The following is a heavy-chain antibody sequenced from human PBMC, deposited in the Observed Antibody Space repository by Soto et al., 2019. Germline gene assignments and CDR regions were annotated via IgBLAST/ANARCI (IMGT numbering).Heavy chain of an antibody. Sequence: QVQLVQSGAEVKKPGASVKVSCKAFGYTFTSYALHWVRQAPGKSLVWMGWINTGNGDTKSSQKFQGRVTITRDTSASTVYVELSSLRFEDTAVYYCARVGPHYNYGMDVWGQGTTVTVSS. J-gene: IGHJ6*02. CDR1: GYTFTSYA. V-gene: IGHV1-3*04. CDR3: ARVGPHYNYGMDV. CDR2: INTGNGDT.